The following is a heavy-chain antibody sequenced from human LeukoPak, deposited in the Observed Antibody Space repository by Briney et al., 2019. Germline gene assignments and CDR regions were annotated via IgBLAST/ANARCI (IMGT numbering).Heavy chain of an antibody. V-gene: IGHV3-30*02. J-gene: IGHJ5*02. CDR3: AKAVECSSTSCYTADWFDP. CDR2: IRYDGSNK. CDR1: GFTFSSYG. D-gene: IGHD2-2*02. Sequence: GGSLRLSCAASGFTFSSYGIHWVRQAPGKGLEWVAFIRYDGSNKYYADSVKGRFTISRDNSKNTLYLQMNSLRAEDTAVYYCAKAVECSSTSCYTADWFDPWGQGTLVTVSS.